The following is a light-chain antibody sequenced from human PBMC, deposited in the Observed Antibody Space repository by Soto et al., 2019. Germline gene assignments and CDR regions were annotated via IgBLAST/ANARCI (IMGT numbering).Light chain of an antibody. V-gene: IGLV1-40*01. Sequence: QSVLTQPPSVSGAPGQRVTISCTGSSSNIGAGYDVHWYQQLPGTAPKLLIYGNSNRPSGVPDRFSGSKSGTSASLAITGLQDEDEADYYCRSYDSSLSEVVFGGGTKLTVL. J-gene: IGLJ2*01. CDR3: RSYDSSLSEVV. CDR1: SSNIGAGYD. CDR2: GNS.